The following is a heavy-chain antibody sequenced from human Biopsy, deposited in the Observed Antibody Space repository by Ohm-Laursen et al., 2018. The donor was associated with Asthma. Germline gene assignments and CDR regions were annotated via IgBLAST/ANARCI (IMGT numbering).Heavy chain of an antibody. J-gene: IGHJ4*02. CDR2: IYYSGST. Sequence: TLSLTCTVSGGSISSGDLYWTWIRQHPGKGLEWIGFIYYSGSTYYNPSLNSRVSISIDTSKNQFSLKLSSVTAADTAVYYCARAQDYYDSRGYYRSFDYWGQGTLVTVSS. D-gene: IGHD3-22*01. CDR1: GGSISSGDLY. CDR3: ARAQDYYDSRGYYRSFDY. V-gene: IGHV4-31*03.